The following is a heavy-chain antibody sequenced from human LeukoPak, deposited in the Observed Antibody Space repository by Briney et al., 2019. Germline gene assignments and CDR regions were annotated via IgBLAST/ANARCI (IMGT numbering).Heavy chain of an antibody. Sequence: GGSLRLSCAASGFTFSRYWMSWVRQAPGKGLEWVANINQDGSEKYYVDSVKGRFTISRDNAENTLYLHMNSLRAEDTAVYYCARRAGAYSHPYDYWGQGTLVTVSS. V-gene: IGHV3-7*03. CDR3: ARRAGAYSHPYDY. D-gene: IGHD4/OR15-4a*01. CDR1: GFTFSRYW. J-gene: IGHJ4*02. CDR2: INQDGSEK.